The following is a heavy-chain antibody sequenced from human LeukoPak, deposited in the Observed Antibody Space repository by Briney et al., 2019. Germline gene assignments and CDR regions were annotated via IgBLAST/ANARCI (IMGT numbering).Heavy chain of an antibody. D-gene: IGHD5-12*01. CDR2: MNWKGGRT. CDR1: GFTFDDYG. Sequence: PGGSLRLSCAASGFTFDDYGMSWVRHAPGKGLEWVSGMNWKGGRTVYADSVKGRFTISREKEKNSVYVQMNSLRAEDTALYYCARDLGPITLSGFNYWGQGTLVTVSS. J-gene: IGHJ4*02. V-gene: IGHV3-20*04. CDR3: ARDLGPITLSGFNY.